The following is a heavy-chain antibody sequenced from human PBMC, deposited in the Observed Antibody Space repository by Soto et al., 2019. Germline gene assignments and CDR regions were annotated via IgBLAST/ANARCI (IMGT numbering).Heavy chain of an antibody. Sequence: ASVKVSCKVSGYTLTELSMHWVRQAPGKGLEWMGGFDPEDGETIYAQKFQGRVTMTEDTSTDTAYMELSSLRSEDTAVYYCATDSQNYSNLFYRYYYMDVWGKGTTVTVSS. CDR1: GYTLTELS. V-gene: IGHV1-24*01. CDR3: ATDSQNYSNLFYRYYYMDV. CDR2: FDPEDGET. D-gene: IGHD4-4*01. J-gene: IGHJ6*03.